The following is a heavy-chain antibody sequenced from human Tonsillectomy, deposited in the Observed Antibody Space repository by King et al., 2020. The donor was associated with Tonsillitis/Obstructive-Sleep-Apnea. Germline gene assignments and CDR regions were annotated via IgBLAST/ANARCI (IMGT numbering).Heavy chain of an antibody. D-gene: IGHD4-23*01. CDR3: ARGGMTTVVTPNGMDV. CDR1: GYTFTSYD. CDR2: MNPNSGNT. J-gene: IGHJ6*02. Sequence: QLVQSGAEVKKPGASVKVSCKTSGYTFTSYDINWVRQATGQGLEWMGWMNPNSGNTGYAQKFQGRVTMTRNTSISTAYMELSSLRSEDTAVYYCARGGMTTVVTPNGMDVRGQGTTVTVSS. V-gene: IGHV1-8*01.